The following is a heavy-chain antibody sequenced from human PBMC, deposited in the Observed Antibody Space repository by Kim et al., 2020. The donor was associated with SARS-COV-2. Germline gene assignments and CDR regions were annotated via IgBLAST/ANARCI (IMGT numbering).Heavy chain of an antibody. CDR2: TA. CDR3: AAGATVTTD. V-gene: IGHV1-69*01. D-gene: IGHD4-17*01. J-gene: IGHJ4*02. Sequence: TANYAQKFQGGVTITADESTSTAYMELSSLRSEDTAVYYCAAGATVTTDWGQGTLVTVSS.